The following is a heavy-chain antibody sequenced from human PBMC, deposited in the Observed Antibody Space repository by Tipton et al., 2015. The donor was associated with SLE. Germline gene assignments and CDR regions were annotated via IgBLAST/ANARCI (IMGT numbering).Heavy chain of an antibody. V-gene: IGHV4-34*01. CDR3: ARDRVDWNYRDAGYYYYLDV. D-gene: IGHD1-7*01. J-gene: IGHJ6*03. Sequence: TLSLTCTVYRGSFTGYSWSWIRQSPGKGLEWIGEINHDGFPNYKPSLKSRVTMTRDTSTNQFSLELTSVTAADTAVYYCARDRVDWNYRDAGYYYYLDVWGTGTTVTVSS. CDR2: INHDGFP. CDR1: RGSFTGYS.